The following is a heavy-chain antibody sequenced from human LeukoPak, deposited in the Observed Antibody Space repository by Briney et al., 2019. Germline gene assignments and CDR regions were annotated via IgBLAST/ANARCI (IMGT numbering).Heavy chain of an antibody. Sequence: SETLSLTCTVSGGSISSGGYYWSWIRQHPGNGLEWIGYIYYSGSTYYNPSLKSRVSISVDTAKNQFSLKLSSVTAADTAVYYCARNGITFRGVIVPPDYWGQGTLVTVSS. V-gene: IGHV4-31*03. CDR2: IYYSGST. CDR3: ARNGITFRGVIVPPDY. J-gene: IGHJ4*02. CDR1: GGSISSGGYY. D-gene: IGHD3-16*02.